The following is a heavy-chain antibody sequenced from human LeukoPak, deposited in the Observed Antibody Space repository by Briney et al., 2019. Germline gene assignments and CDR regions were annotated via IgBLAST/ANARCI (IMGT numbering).Heavy chain of an antibody. Sequence: GGSLRLSCAASEFLFSDYAFHWVRQAPGKGLEWVALIRHDGSNEYYADSVKGRFTTSRDNSKSTVYLQMNSLRLEDTAIYYRARDWGRGTSGSGWYNWFDPWGQGTLVTVSS. CDR3: ARDWGRGTSGSGWYNWFDP. J-gene: IGHJ5*02. D-gene: IGHD6-19*01. V-gene: IGHV3-30*02. CDR1: EFLFSDYA. CDR2: IRHDGSNE.